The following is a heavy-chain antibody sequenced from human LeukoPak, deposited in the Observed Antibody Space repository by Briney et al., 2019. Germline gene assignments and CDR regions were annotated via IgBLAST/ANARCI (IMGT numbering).Heavy chain of an antibody. V-gene: IGHV7-4-1*02. J-gene: IGHJ4*02. D-gene: IGHD3-10*01. CDR3: TRDFYNSGSSLLDY. CDR1: GYTFTSYA. CDR2: INTNTGNP. Sequence: ASVKVSCKASGYTFTSYAMNWVRQAPGQGLEWMGWINTNTGNPTYAQGFTGRFVSSLDTSVSTAYLEITSLKAEDTAVYYCTRDFYNSGSSLLDYWGQGTLVTVSS.